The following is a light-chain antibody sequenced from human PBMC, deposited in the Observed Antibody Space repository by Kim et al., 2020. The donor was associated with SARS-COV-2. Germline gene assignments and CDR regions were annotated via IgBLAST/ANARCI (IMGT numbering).Light chain of an antibody. J-gene: IGKJ1*01. Sequence: DIVMTQSPSALSASVGDRVTITCRASQNIMKYLNWYQQNLGRAPKVLIYAASNLQSGVPSRFTGSGSGTDFTLTISSLQPEDFATYYCQQSYLTPLTFGQGTKVDIK. CDR2: AAS. CDR1: QNIMKY. CDR3: QQSYLTPLT. V-gene: IGKV1-39*01.